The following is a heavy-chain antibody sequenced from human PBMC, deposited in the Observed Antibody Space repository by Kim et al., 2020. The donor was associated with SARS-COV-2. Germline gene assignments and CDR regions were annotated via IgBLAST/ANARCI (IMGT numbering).Heavy chain of an antibody. Sequence: GGSLRLSCAASGFTFSSYAMSWVRQAPGKGLEWVSAISGSGGSTYYADSVKGRFTISRDNSKNTLYLQMNSLRAEDTAVYYCAKDKWDYGFGYYFDYWGQGTLVTVSS. CDR3: AKDKWDYGFGYYFDY. D-gene: IGHD3-10*01. CDR2: ISGSGGST. CDR1: GFTFSSYA. J-gene: IGHJ4*02. V-gene: IGHV3-23*01.